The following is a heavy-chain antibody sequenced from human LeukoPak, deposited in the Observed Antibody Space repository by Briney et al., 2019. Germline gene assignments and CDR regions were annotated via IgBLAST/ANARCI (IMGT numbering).Heavy chain of an antibody. CDR3: AKQEGALIENWCFDH. V-gene: IGHV3-23*01. Sequence: PGGSLRLSCAASGFTFSDFAMSWVRLAPGKGLEWVSSIEKNAGGAYYADSVKGRFTVSRDNSKNTLYLQMSSLRVEDTALYYCAKQEGALIENWCFDHWGLGTLVTASS. D-gene: IGHD1-26*01. CDR2: IEKNAGGA. J-gene: IGHJ4*02. CDR1: GFTFSDFA.